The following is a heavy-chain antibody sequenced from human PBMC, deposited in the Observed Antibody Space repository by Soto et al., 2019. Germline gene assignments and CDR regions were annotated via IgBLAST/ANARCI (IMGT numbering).Heavy chain of an antibody. CDR1: GYTFTSYG. D-gene: IGHD3-10*01. J-gene: IGHJ6*02. CDR2: ISAYNGNT. CDR3: ARQEGIWFGEVVNGMDV. Sequence: QVQLVQSGAEVKKPGASVKVSCKASGYTFTSYGISWVRQAPGQGLEWMGWISAYNGNTKYAQKLQGRVTMHTDTSTRTAYRELRSLKSDDTAVYYCARQEGIWFGEVVNGMDVWGQGTTVTVSS. V-gene: IGHV1-18*01.